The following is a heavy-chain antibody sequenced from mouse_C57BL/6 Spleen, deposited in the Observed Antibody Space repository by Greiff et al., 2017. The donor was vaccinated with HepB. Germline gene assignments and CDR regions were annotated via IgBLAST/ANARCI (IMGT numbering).Heavy chain of an antibody. CDR3: AGGIYYYGSFDY. Sequence: EVKLQESGPGLVKPSQSLSLTCSVTGYSITSGYYWNWIRQFPGNKLEWMGYISYDGSNNYNPSLKNRISITRDTSKNQFFLKLNSVTTEDTATYYCAGGIYYYGSFDYWGQGTTLTVSS. CDR1: GYSITSGYY. J-gene: IGHJ2*01. D-gene: IGHD1-1*01. V-gene: IGHV3-6*01. CDR2: ISYDGSN.